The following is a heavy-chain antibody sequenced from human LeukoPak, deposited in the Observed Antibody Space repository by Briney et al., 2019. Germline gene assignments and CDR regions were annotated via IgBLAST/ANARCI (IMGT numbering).Heavy chain of an antibody. CDR3: AKGSGDSSAWFQLFDY. CDR2: ISSGGGTT. J-gene: IGHJ4*02. Sequence: GGSLRLSCEASGFIFTTSAFSWVRQAPGKGLEWVSFISSGGGTTSHSDSVRGRFTISRDNSKNTVSLYMDSLRAEDTAVYYCAKGSGDSSAWFQLFDYWGQGTLVTVSS. D-gene: IGHD6-19*01. CDR1: GFIFTTSA. V-gene: IGHV3-23*01.